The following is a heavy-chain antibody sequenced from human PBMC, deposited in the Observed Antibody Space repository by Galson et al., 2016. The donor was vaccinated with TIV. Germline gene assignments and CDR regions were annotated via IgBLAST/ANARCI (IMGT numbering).Heavy chain of an antibody. CDR2: IDPSNGGT. CDR3: ASPHSGSYDFDY. Sequence: GLEWMGIIDPSNGGTTYAQKFQGRLTLTRDTSTSTVYFELSSLTSEDTALYYCASPHSGSYDFDYWGQGTLVTVSS. D-gene: IGHD3-16*01. V-gene: IGHV1-46*03. J-gene: IGHJ4*02.